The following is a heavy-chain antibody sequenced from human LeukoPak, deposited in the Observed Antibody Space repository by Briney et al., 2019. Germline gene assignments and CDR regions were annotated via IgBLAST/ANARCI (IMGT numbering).Heavy chain of an antibody. Sequence: GALRLSCAASGFTFSNYGMHWVRQAPGKGLEWVAVIWYDGSNKYYADSVKGRFTISRDNSKNTLYLQMNSLRAEDTAVYYCAKGIQLWYPLDAFDIWGQGTMVTVSS. CDR1: GFTFSNYG. CDR3: AKGIQLWYPLDAFDI. J-gene: IGHJ3*02. D-gene: IGHD5-18*01. V-gene: IGHV3-33*06. CDR2: IWYDGSNK.